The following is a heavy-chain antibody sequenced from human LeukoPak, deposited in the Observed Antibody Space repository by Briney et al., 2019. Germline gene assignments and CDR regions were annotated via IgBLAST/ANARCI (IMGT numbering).Heavy chain of an antibody. CDR1: GYTYTGYY. Sequence: GASVKVSCKASGYTYTGYYMHWVRQAPGQGLEWMGWINPNSGGTNYAQKFQGRVTMTRDTSISTAYMELSRLRSDDTAVYYCARNLGGGGATENWGQGTLVTVSS. V-gene: IGHV1-2*02. J-gene: IGHJ4*02. CDR2: INPNSGGT. D-gene: IGHD1-26*01. CDR3: ARNLGGGGATEN.